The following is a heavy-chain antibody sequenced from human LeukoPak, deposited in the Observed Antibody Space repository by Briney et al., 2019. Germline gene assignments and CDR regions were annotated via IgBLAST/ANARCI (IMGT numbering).Heavy chain of an antibody. J-gene: IGHJ4*02. CDR2: IIPIFGRT. D-gene: IGHD3-16*02. CDR1: GGTFNTYA. Sequence: SVKVSCKASGGTFNTYAISWVRQAPGQGLEWMGGIIPIFGRTNNAQKFQDRVTITADESTSTVYMEVSSLRSEDTAVYYCAREGLPWDYVWGSYRPFDYWGQGTLVTVSS. V-gene: IGHV1-69*13. CDR3: AREGLPWDYVWGSYRPFDY.